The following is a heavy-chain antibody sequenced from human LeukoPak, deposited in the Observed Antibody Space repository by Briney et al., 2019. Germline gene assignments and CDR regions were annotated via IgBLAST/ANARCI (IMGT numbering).Heavy chain of an antibody. CDR2: ISDSGTIM. J-gene: IGHJ4*02. CDR3: ASHYGDYVWGNF. Sequence: GGSLRLSCAASGFTLSRYEMNWVRQAPGKGLEWVSYISDSGTIMSYADSVKGRFTISRDNAKNSLYLQMNSLRAEDTAVYYCASHYGDYVWGNFWGQGTLVTVSS. D-gene: IGHD4-17*01. CDR1: GFTLSRYE. V-gene: IGHV3-48*03.